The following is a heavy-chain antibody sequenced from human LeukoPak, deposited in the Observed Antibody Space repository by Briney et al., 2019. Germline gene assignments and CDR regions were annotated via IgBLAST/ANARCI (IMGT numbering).Heavy chain of an antibody. V-gene: IGHV6-1*01. CDR3: ARYSGLGVPDY. D-gene: IGHD2-21*01. CDR2: TYYRSKWNN. CDR1: GDSVSTNTGA. Sequence: SQTLSLTCAISGDSVSTNTGAWNWIRQSPSRGLEWLGRTYYRSKWNNDYAVSVRGRITINPDTSKNQFSLLLNSVTPEDTAVYYCARYSGLGVPDYWGQGTLVTVSS. J-gene: IGHJ4*02.